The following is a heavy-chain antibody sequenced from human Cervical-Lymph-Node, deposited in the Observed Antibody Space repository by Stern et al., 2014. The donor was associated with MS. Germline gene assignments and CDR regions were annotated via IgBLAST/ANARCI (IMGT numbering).Heavy chain of an antibody. V-gene: IGHV3-9*01. D-gene: IGHD4-23*01. CDR2: ISWNSGGN. CDR1: GFTFNDYS. CDR3: ARGRGGNYRYYFDY. Sequence: VQLVESGGGLVQPGRSLRLSCTASGFTFNDYSMHWVRQVPGKGLEWVSGISWNSGGNAYADSVKGRFTISRDNAKNALYLQMNSLRAEDTAVYYCARGRGGNYRYYFDYWGQGTLVTVSS. J-gene: IGHJ4*02.